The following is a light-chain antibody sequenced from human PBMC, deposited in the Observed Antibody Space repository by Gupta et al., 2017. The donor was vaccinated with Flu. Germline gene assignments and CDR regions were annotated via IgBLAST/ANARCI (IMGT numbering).Light chain of an antibody. CDR1: QSVSSY. J-gene: IGKJ3*01. V-gene: IGKV3-11*01. CDR2: DAS. Sequence: EIVLTQSPATLSLSPGERATLSCRASQSVSSYLACYQQKPGQAPRLLIYDASNRATGIPARFSGSGSGTEFTLTISSLEPEDFAVYYCQQRSNWLLFTFGPGTKVDIK. CDR3: QQRSNWLLFT.